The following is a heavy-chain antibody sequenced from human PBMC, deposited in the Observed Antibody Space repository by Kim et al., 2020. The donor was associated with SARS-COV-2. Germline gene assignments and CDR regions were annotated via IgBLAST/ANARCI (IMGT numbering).Heavy chain of an antibody. CDR3: ARDLDTTVVRGEYYYYGMDV. CDR1: GGTFSSYA. Sequence: SVKVSCKASGGTFSSYAISWVRQAPGQGLEWMGGIIPIFGTANYAQKFQGRVTITADESTSTAYMELSSLRSEDTAVYYCARDLDTTVVRGEYYYYGMDVWGQENTVTVSS. CDR2: IIPIFGTA. D-gene: IGHD4-17*01. J-gene: IGHJ6*02. V-gene: IGHV1-69*13.